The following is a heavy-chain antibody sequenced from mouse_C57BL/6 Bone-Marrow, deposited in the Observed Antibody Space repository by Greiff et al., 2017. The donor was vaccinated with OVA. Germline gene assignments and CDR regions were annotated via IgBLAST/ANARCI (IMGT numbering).Heavy chain of an antibody. CDR2: IYPGDGDT. V-gene: IGHV1-80*01. J-gene: IGHJ3*01. Sequence: VKLMESGAELVKPGASVKISCKASGYAFSSYWMNWVKQRPGKGLEWIGQIYPGDGDTNYNGKFKGKATLTADKSSSTAYMQLSSLTSEDSAVYFCARRPYYGSSSAWFAYWGQGTLVTVSA. D-gene: IGHD1-1*01. CDR3: ARRPYYGSSSAWFAY. CDR1: GYAFSSYW.